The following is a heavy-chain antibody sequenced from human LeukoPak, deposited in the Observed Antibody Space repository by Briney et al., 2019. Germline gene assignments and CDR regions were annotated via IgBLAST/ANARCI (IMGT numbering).Heavy chain of an antibody. CDR1: GGSFSGYY. D-gene: IGHD6-13*01. V-gene: IGHV4-34*01. Sequence: SETLSLTCAVYGGSFSGYYWSWIRQPPGKGLEWIGEINHSGSTNYNPSLKSRVTISVDTSKNQFSLKLSSVTAADTAVYYCARAGIAAAAMDYWGQGTLVTVSS. CDR3: ARAGIAAAAMDY. J-gene: IGHJ4*02. CDR2: INHSGST.